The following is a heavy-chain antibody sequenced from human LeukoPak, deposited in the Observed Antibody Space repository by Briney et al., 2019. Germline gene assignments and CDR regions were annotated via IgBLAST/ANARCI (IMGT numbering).Heavy chain of an antibody. CDR3: ARDFGGTPDY. V-gene: IGHV4-59*12. J-gene: IGHJ4*02. CDR1: GGSISSYY. D-gene: IGHD3-16*01. Sequence: SETLSLTCTVSGGSISSYYWSWIRQPPGKGLEWIGYIYYSGSTNYNPSLKSRGTISVDTSKNQFSLKLSSVTAADTAVYYCARDFGGTPDYWGQGTLVTVSS. CDR2: IYYSGST.